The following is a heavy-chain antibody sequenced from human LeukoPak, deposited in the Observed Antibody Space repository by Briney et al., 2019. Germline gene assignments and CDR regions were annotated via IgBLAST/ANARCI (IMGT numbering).Heavy chain of an antibody. J-gene: IGHJ6*02. CDR1: GYTFTSYG. CDR2: INPNSGGT. Sequence: GASVKVSCKASGYTFTSYGISWVRQAPGQGLEWMGWINPNSGGTNYAQKFQGRVTMTRDTSISTAYMELSRLRSDDTAVYYCAREQKDIVVVVAATPYYYYYGMDVWGQGTTVTVSS. CDR3: AREQKDIVVVVAATPYYYYYGMDV. V-gene: IGHV1-2*02. D-gene: IGHD2-15*01.